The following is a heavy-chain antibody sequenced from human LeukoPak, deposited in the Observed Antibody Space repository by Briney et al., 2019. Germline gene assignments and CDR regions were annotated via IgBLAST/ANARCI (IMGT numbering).Heavy chain of an antibody. Sequence: GGSLRLSCAASGFTLSIHAMTWVRQAPGKGLEWVSAISGSGGSTLYADSVKGRFTISRDNSKNTIYLQMNSLRAEDTAVYYCAKVPYGSGSYSTLDYWGQGTLVTVSS. J-gene: IGHJ4*02. V-gene: IGHV3-23*01. D-gene: IGHD3-10*01. CDR2: ISGSGGST. CDR3: AKVPYGSGSYSTLDY. CDR1: GFTLSIHA.